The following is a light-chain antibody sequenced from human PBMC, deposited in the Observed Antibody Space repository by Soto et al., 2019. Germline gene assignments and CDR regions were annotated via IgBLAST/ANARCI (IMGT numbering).Light chain of an antibody. CDR2: DAS. Sequence: EIVLTQSPATLSLSPGERATLSCRASQSVSSYLAWYQRKPGQAPRLLIYDASNRATGIPARLSGSGSGTAFTLPISSLEPEDFAVYYCQQRSNWLFTFGPGTKVDIK. J-gene: IGKJ3*01. CDR3: QQRSNWLFT. CDR1: QSVSSY. V-gene: IGKV3-11*01.